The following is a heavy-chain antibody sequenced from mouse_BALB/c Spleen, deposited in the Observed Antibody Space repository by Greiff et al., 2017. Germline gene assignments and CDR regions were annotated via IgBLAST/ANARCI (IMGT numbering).Heavy chain of an antibody. J-gene: IGHJ3*01. CDR2: INSNGGST. Sequence: EVQRVESGGGLVQPGGSLKLSCAASGFTFSSYGMSWVRQTPDKRLELVATINSNGGSTYYPDSVKGRFTISRDNAKNTLYLPMSSLKSEDTAMYYCAYDYEAYWGQGTLVTVSA. CDR1: GFTFSSYG. V-gene: IGHV5-6-3*01. CDR3: AYDYEAY. D-gene: IGHD2-4*01.